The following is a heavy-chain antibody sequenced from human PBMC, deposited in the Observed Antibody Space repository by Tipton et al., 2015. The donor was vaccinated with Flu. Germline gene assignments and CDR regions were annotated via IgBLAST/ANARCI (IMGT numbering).Heavy chain of an antibody. J-gene: IGHJ5*01. CDR3: ARRDFSNYVSEPKNWFDF. CDR1: GCSIGSPYC. CDR2: ICPGSP. V-gene: IGHV4-38-2*01. D-gene: IGHD4-11*01. Sequence: TLSLTCSVSGCSIGSPYCWGWVRQPPGKGLEWIGNICPGSPYYNPSLKRRVSMSVARSKNQFSLRLTSVTAADTAVYFCARRDFSNYVSEPKNWFDFWGQGTLVTVSS.